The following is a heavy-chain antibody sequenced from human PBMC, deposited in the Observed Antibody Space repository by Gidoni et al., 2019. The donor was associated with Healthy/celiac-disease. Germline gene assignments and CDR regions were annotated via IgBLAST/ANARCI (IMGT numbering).Heavy chain of an antibody. Sequence: QVTLRESGPALVKPTQTLTLTCTFSGFSLSTSGMCVSWIRQPPGKALEWLALIDWDDDKYYSTSLKTRLTISKDTPKDQVVLTMTNMDPVDTATYYCARIGGLVGGPNDAFDIWGQGTMVTVSS. D-gene: IGHD1-26*01. CDR2: IDWDDDK. J-gene: IGHJ3*02. CDR1: GFSLSTSGMC. V-gene: IGHV2-70*01. CDR3: ARIGGLVGGPNDAFDI.